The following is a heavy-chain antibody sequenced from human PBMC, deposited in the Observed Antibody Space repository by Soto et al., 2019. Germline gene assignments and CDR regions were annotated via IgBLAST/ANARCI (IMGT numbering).Heavy chain of an antibody. CDR3: ASLKQDYAVA. J-gene: IGHJ5*02. CDR2: MNPNSGNT. Sequence: QVQLVQSGAEVKKPGASVKVSCKASGYTFTSYDINWVRLATGQGLEWMGWMNPNSGNTAYEQKFQGRVTMTRNTSISTAYMVLSRLGSEDTAVYYSASLKQDYAVAWGQGTLVTVSS. D-gene: IGHD3-16*01. V-gene: IGHV1-8*01. CDR1: GYTFTSYD.